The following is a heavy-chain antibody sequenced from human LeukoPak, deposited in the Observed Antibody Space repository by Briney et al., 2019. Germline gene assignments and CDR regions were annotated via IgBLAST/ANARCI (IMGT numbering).Heavy chain of an antibody. CDR3: TRDRFYVWFDP. V-gene: IGHV3-49*04. CDR2: IRSKAYGGTT. J-gene: IGHJ5*02. CDR1: GFTFGDYA. D-gene: IGHD3-16*01. Sequence: GGSLRLSCTASGFTFGDYAMSWVRQAPGKRMEWVGFIRSKAYGGTTQYAASVKGRFTISRDDSKSIAYLQMNSLKTEDTAVYYCTRDRFYVWFDPWGQGTLVTVSS.